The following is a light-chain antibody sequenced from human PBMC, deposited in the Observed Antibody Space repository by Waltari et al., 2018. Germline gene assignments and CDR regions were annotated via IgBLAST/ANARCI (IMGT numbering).Light chain of an antibody. Sequence: VMTQTPLSLSVTPGQPASISCRSSQSLLNIDGKTYLYWYVQKPGQPPQLLIHEVSNRFSGVPDRLSGSGSGTDFTLKISRVEAEDVGVYYCMQSTQLPLAFGQGTKVEIK. CDR3: MQSTQLPLA. CDR2: EVS. J-gene: IGKJ1*01. CDR1: QSLLNIDGKTY. V-gene: IGKV2D-29*01.